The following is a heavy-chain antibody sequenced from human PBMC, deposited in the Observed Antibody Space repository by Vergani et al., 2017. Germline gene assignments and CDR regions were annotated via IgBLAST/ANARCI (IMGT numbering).Heavy chain of an antibody. CDR3: ARAHDYDFWSGYYLDY. D-gene: IGHD3-3*01. J-gene: IGHJ4*02. V-gene: IGHV3-7*03. Sequence: EVQLVESGGGLVQPGGSLRLSCAASGFTFSSYSMNWVRQAPGKGLEWVANIKQDGSEKYYVDSVKGRFTISRDNAKNSLYLQMNSLRAEDTAVYYCARAHDYDFWSGYYLDYWGQGTLVTVSS. CDR2: IKQDGSEK. CDR1: GFTFSSYS.